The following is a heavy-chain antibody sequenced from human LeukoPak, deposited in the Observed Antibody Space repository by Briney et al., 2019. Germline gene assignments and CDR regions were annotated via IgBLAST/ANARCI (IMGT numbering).Heavy chain of an antibody. V-gene: IGHV3-21*01. Sequence: GGSLRLSCAASGFTFSSYSMNWVRQAPGKGLEWVSSISSSSSYIYYADSVKGRFTISRDNAKNSLYLQMNSLRAEDTAVYYCARVPSGYSSSWSVNWFDPWGQGTLVTVSS. D-gene: IGHD6-13*01. CDR3: ARVPSGYSSSWSVNWFDP. J-gene: IGHJ5*02. CDR2: ISSSSSYI. CDR1: GFTFSSYS.